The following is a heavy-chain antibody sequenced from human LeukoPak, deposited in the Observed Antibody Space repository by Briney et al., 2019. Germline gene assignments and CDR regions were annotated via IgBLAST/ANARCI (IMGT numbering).Heavy chain of an antibody. V-gene: IGHV4-39*07. CDR3: ARGGPLYCSGGSCYSRPEGEYFDY. J-gene: IGHJ4*02. Sequence: PSETLSLTCTVSGGSISSSSYYWGWIRQPPGKGLEWIGRIYYSGSTYYNPSLKSRVTISVDTSKNQFSLKLSSVTAADTAVYYCARGGPLYCSGGSCYSRPEGEYFDYWGQGTLVTVSS. CDR2: IYYSGST. D-gene: IGHD2-15*01. CDR1: GGSISSSSYY.